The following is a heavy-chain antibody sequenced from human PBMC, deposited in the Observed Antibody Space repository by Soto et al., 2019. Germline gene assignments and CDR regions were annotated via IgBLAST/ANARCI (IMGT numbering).Heavy chain of an antibody. CDR2: VYYTGST. V-gene: IGHV4-59*01. J-gene: IGHJ4*02. CDR1: GGSMSGYY. D-gene: IGHD6-6*01. Sequence: SEALSLTCRVSGGSMSGYYWSWIRQAPGKGLEWIGYVYYTGSTNYNPSLQSRVTISVDTSNKQFSLSLRLVTAADTAVYFCARSIAVPSSHIDHWGQGIRVTVSS. CDR3: ARSIAVPSSHIDH.